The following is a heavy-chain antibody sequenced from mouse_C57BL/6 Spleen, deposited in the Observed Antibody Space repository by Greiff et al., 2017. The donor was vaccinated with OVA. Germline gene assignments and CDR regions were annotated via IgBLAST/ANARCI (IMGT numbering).Heavy chain of an antibody. D-gene: IGHD2-1*01. J-gene: IGHJ3*01. Sequence: VKLVESGPGLVAPSQSLSITCTVSGFSLTSYGVHWVRQPPGKGLEWLVVIWSDGSTTYNSALKSRLSISKDNSKSQVFLKMNSLQTDDTAMYYCARHEGNYGNYAWFAYWGQGTLVTVSA. CDR3: ARHEGNYGNYAWFAY. CDR2: IWSDGST. V-gene: IGHV2-6-1*01. CDR1: GFSLTSYG.